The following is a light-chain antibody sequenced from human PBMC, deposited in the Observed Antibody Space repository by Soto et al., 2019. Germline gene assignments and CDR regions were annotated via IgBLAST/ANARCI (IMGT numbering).Light chain of an antibody. CDR2: GAT. CDR1: QPVSRN. Sequence: EIVMTQSPATLSVSPGERVTLSCRASQPVSRNFAWYRQKPGQAPTLVIYGATTMATGIPARFSGSGSGTEFTLTISSLLSEDFAVYYCQQYNNCPYTFGQGTKLEIK. CDR3: QQYNNCPYT. J-gene: IGKJ2*01. V-gene: IGKV3-15*01.